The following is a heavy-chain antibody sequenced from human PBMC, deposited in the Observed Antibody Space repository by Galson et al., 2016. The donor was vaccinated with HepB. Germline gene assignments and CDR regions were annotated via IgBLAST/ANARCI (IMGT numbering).Heavy chain of an antibody. D-gene: IGHD1-26*01. CDR1: GFTFSXXX. CDR2: XXSKXXXGTX. J-gene: IGHJ6*02. CDR3: TTERRWEQNYYYGMDV. V-gene: IGHV3-15*01. Sequence: SLRLSCAASGFTFSXXXMSXXXQTXXXGLXXVGXXXSKXXXGTXDHAXXVKGRFTISRDDSKSTLYXQMNSLKIEDXXVYYCTTERRWEQNYYYGMDVWGQXTTVTVSS.